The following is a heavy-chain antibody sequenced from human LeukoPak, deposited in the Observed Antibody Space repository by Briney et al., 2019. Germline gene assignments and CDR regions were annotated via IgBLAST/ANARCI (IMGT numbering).Heavy chain of an antibody. V-gene: IGHV4-4*02. CDR1: GGSISSSNW. Sequence: SGTLSLTCAVSGGSISSSNWWSWVRQPPGKGLEWIGEIYHSGRTNYNPSLKSRVTTSVDKSKNQFSLKLSSVTAADTAVYYCARHAVSPLPPFDYWGQGTLVTVSS. CDR3: ARHAVSPLPPFDY. J-gene: IGHJ4*02. CDR2: IYHSGRT. D-gene: IGHD3-16*02.